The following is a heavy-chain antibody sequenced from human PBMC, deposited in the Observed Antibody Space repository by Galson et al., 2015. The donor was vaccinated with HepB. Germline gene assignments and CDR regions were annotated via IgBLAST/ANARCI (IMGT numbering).Heavy chain of an antibody. D-gene: IGHD2-2*01. V-gene: IGHV5-10-1*01. CDR3: ARHARPSDCSSTSCREYNWFDP. CDR1: GYSFTSYW. CDR2: IDPSDSYT. Sequence: QSGAEVKKPGESLRISCKGSGYSFTSYWISWVRQMPGKGLEWMGRIDPSDSYTNYSASFQGHVTISADKSISTAYLQWSSLKASDTAMYYCARHARPSDCSSTSCREYNWFDPWGQGTLVTVSS. J-gene: IGHJ5*02.